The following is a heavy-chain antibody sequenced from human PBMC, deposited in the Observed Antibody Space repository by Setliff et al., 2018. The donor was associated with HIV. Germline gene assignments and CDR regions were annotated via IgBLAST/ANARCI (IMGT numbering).Heavy chain of an antibody. Sequence: SETLSLTCIVSGASISSSDYFWVWIRQPPGKGLEWIGSIYHTGTTSYNRSLQSRVPISVDTSKNHFSLKVNSVTASDTAVYYCTRRAHGRQEPFWDQGTLVTVSS. CDR2: IYHTGTT. V-gene: IGHV4-39*02. J-gene: IGHJ4*02. CDR1: GASISSSDYF. CDR3: TRRAHGRQEPF.